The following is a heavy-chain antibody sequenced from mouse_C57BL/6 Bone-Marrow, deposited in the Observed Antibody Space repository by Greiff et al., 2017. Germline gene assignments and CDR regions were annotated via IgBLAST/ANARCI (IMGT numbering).Heavy chain of an antibody. CDR2: INPGSGGT. D-gene: IGHD3-2*02. V-gene: IGHV1-54*01. J-gene: IGHJ4*01. CDR3: VRQTAQALYYAMDY. CDR1: GYAFTNYL. Sequence: VQLQQSGAELVRPGTSVKVSCKASGYAFTNYLIEWVKQRPGQGLEWIGVINPGSGGTNYNEKFKGKATLTADKSSSTAYMQLSSLTSEDSAVYFCVRQTAQALYYAMDYWGQGTSVTVSS.